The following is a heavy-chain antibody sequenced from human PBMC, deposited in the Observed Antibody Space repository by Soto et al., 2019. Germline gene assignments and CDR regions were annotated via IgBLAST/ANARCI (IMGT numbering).Heavy chain of an antibody. Sequence: PGESLKISCKGSGYSFTSYWIVWVRQMPGKGLEWMGIIYPGDSDTRYSPSFQGQVTISADKSISTAYLQWSSLKASDTAMYYCASRAASYSNYSTVGDYYGMEVWGQGTTVTVSS. D-gene: IGHD4-4*01. J-gene: IGHJ6*01. CDR1: GYSFTSYW. CDR2: IYPGDSDT. CDR3: ASRAASYSNYSTVGDYYGMEV. V-gene: IGHV5-51*01.